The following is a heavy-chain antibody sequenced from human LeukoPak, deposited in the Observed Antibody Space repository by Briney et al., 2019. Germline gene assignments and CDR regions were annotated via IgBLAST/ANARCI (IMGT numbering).Heavy chain of an antibody. D-gene: IGHD4-23*01. J-gene: IGHJ4*02. V-gene: IGHV3-23*01. CDR1: GFTFSRYG. CDR3: ARDYGGSSPFDY. Sequence: SGGTLRLSCAASGFTFSRYGMSWVRQAPGKGLEWVSGISGSGGSTYYADSVKGRFTISRDNSKNSLYLHMNSLRAEDTAVYYCARDYGGSSPFDYWGQGTLVTVSS. CDR2: ISGSGGST.